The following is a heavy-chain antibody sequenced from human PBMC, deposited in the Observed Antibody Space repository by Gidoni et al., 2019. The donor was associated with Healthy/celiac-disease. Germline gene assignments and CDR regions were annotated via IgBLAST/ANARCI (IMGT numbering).Heavy chain of an antibody. CDR1: GSTFSTFA. CDR3: ARDLYSSGWYGGYYYYGMDV. CDR2: IWYDGSNK. J-gene: IGHJ6*02. V-gene: IGHV3-33*01. D-gene: IGHD6-19*01. Sequence: VQLLDPVGGVSRPGRPLGLSSAAPGSTFSTFALPWVRQAPGKGLEWVTVIWYDGSNKYYADSVKGRFTISRDNSKNTLYLQMNSLRAEDTVVYYCARDLYSSGWYGGYYYYGMDVWGQGTTVTVSS.